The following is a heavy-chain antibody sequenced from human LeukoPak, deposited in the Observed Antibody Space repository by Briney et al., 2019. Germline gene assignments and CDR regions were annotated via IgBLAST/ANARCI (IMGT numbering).Heavy chain of an antibody. V-gene: IGHV3-20*04. J-gene: IGHJ3*02. D-gene: IGHD2-8*01. CDR2: INWNGGST. Sequence: GGSLRLSCAASGFTLDDYGMSWVRQAPGKGLEWVSGINWNGGSTGYADSVKGRFTISRDNAKNSLYLQMNSLRAEDTALYYCARVKGYCTNGVCWAAFDIWGQGTMVTVSS. CDR1: GFTLDDYG. CDR3: ARVKGYCTNGVCWAAFDI.